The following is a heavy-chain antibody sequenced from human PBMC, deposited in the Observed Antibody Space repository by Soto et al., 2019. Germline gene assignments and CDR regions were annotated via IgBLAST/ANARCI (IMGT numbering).Heavy chain of an antibody. J-gene: IGHJ6*03. CDR2: ISGSGGST. V-gene: IGHV3-23*01. D-gene: IGHD4-4*01. Sequence: EVQLLESGGGLVQPGGSLRLSCAASGFTFSSYAMSWVRQAPGKGLEWVSAISGSGGSTYYADSVKGRFTISRDNSKNTLYLQMNSLRAEDTAVYYCAKPYRASYSNYEYYYYMDVWGKGTTVTLSS. CDR1: GFTFSSYA. CDR3: AKPYRASYSNYEYYYYMDV.